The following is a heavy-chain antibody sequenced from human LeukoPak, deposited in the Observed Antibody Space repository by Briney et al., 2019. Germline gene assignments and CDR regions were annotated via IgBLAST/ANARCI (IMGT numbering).Heavy chain of an antibody. Sequence: SETLSLTCTVSGGSISSYYWSWIRQPPGKGLEWIGYIYYSGSTNYNPSLKSRVTISVDTSKDQFSLKLSSVTAADTAVYYCARGGYYYDSNWFDPRGQGTLVTVSS. CDR1: GGSISSYY. D-gene: IGHD3-22*01. V-gene: IGHV4-59*01. CDR3: ARGGYYYDSNWFDP. J-gene: IGHJ5*02. CDR2: IYYSGST.